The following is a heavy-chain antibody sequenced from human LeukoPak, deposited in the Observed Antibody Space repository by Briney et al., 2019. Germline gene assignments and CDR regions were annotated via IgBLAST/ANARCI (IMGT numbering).Heavy chain of an antibody. CDR1: GFSFGFYG. CDR3: ARDFVRAFDY. J-gene: IGHJ4*02. Sequence: GGSLRLSCAASGFSFGFYGLHWVRQAPGKGLEWVAVISYDGSNKYYADSVKGRFTISRDNSKNTLYLQMNSLRAEDTAVYYCARDFVRAFDYWGQGTLVTVSS. D-gene: IGHD2-21*01. V-gene: IGHV3-30*19. CDR2: ISYDGSNK.